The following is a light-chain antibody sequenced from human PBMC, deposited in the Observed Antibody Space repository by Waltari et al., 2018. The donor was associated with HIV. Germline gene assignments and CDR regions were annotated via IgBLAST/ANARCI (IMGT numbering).Light chain of an antibody. CDR3: QQYNKWPYT. Sequence: EIVLTQSPATLSVSPGARATLSCRASQSVNSNLAWYQQKRGQAPGLLIYGASTRATGVAARFSDSGSGTEFTLTISSLQSEDFAVYYCQQYNKWPYTFGQGTKLEVK. J-gene: IGKJ2*01. V-gene: IGKV3-15*01. CDR2: GAS. CDR1: QSVNSN.